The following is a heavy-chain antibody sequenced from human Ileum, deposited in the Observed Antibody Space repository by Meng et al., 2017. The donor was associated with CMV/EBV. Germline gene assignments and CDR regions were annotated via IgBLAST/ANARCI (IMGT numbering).Heavy chain of an antibody. CDR1: GGSINNYY. D-gene: IGHD1-26*01. CDR2: FYSSDTY. V-gene: IGHV4-4*07. CDR3: ARGPGASTREGFDY. Sequence: QVQVQESGPGLVKPSETLSLTCTVAGGSINNYYWSWIRQSAGKGLEWIGRFYSSDTYNYHPSLNSRVTMSLDTSKNQFSLNLRSVTAADTAIYYCARGPGASTREGFDYWGLGTLVTVSS. J-gene: IGHJ4*02.